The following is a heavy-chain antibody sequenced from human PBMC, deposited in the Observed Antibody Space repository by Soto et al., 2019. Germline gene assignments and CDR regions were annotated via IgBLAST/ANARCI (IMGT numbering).Heavy chain of an antibody. CDR1: GGSISDTDYY. D-gene: IGHD2-15*01. CDR2: IYYYGST. J-gene: IGHJ4*02. Sequence: QVQLQESGPGLVKPSQTLSLTCTVSGGSISDTDYYWTWIRQSPGKGLEWIGYIYYYGSTNYNPALRSRVTISIDTSKNQFSLKLSSVTVADTAVYYCARDPDGGKSFDSWGQGTLVTVSS. CDR3: ARDPDGGKSFDS. V-gene: IGHV4-30-4*01.